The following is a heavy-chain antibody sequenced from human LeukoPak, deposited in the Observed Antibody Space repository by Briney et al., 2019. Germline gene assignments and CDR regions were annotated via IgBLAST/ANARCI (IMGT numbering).Heavy chain of an antibody. CDR2: IYHSGST. V-gene: IGHV4-59*01. J-gene: IGHJ4*02. CDR1: GGSISSYY. D-gene: IGHD5-24*01. Sequence: SETLSLTCTVSGGSISSYYWSWIRQPPGKGLEWIGEIYHSGSTNYKTPLKSRATISVDKSKNQFSLKLNSVTAADTAVYYCARDVDGSMDYWGQGTLVTVSS. CDR3: ARDVDGSMDY.